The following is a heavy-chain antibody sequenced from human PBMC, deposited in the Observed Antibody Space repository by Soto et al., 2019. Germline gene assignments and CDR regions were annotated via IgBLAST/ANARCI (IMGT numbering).Heavy chain of an antibody. CDR1: GFTFSSYE. CDR2: ISSSGSTI. V-gene: IGHV3-48*03. Sequence: PGGSLRLSCAASGFTFSSYEMNWVRQAPGKGLEWVSYISSSGSTIYYADSVKGRFTISRDNAKNSLYLQMNSLRAEDTAVYYCAREGLVVVVVAATGDAFAIWGQGTMVTVSS. CDR3: AREGLVVVVVAATGDAFAI. D-gene: IGHD2-15*01. J-gene: IGHJ3*02.